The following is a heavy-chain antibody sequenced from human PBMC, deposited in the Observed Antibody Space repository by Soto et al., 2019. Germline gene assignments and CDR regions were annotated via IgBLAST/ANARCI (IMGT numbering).Heavy chain of an antibody. Sequence: QLVESGGGLVKPGGSRRPSCLASGFPFSTFSLNWIGQSLGKGLEWVSSIGRVSTNIYYADSVRGRFTVSRDNAKNSVYLQMNGLTAEDSGIYYCARVTAGSGSYQIDLWGQGTLVTVSS. V-gene: IGHV3-21*02. J-gene: IGHJ4*02. CDR1: GFPFSTFS. CDR3: ARVTAGSGSYQIDL. D-gene: IGHD3-10*01. CDR2: IGRVSTNI.